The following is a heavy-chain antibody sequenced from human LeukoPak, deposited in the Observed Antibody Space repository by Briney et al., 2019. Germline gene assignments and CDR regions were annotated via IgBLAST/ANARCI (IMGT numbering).Heavy chain of an antibody. J-gene: IGHJ4*02. CDR3: ARAPSSSNLLVFDY. D-gene: IGHD6-13*01. Sequence: GGSLRLSCAASGFTFSSYEMNWVRQAPGKGLEWVSYISSSGSTIYYADSVKGRFTISRDNAKNSLYLQMDSLRADDTAVYYCARAPSSSNLLVFDYWGQGTLVTVSS. CDR2: ISSSGSTI. V-gene: IGHV3-48*03. CDR1: GFTFSSYE.